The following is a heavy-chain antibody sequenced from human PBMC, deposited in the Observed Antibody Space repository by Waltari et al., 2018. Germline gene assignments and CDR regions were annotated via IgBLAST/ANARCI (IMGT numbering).Heavy chain of an antibody. J-gene: IGHJ5*02. V-gene: IGHV4-39*02. D-gene: IGHD6-6*01. CDR1: AGSISSTTDS. Sequence: QLQLQESGPGLLRPSETLSLTYTAAAGSISSTTDSWGWIRQPPGKGLEWIGSIHHTGSISYNPSLKTRVTISADTSRQHLSLKLRSVTAADTALYYCARSVAARRINWFDPWGQGTLVTVSS. CDR2: IHHTGSI. CDR3: ARSVAARRINWFDP.